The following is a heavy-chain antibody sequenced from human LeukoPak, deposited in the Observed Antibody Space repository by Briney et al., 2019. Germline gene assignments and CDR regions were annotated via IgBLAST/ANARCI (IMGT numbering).Heavy chain of an antibody. J-gene: IGHJ2*01. Sequence: GAPVKVSCKASRYTLSHHYMHWAGQAPGQGLKWMSWFNPNSSGTDYAQTLQDRVNMTRDTSSSIVYMELSRPRSDDTAVYYCAIISGYNKNPYWYFDLWGHGTLVTVSS. D-gene: IGHD5-12*01. V-gene: IGHV1-2*02. CDR1: RYTLSHHY. CDR2: FNPNSSGT. CDR3: AIISGYNKNPYWYFDL.